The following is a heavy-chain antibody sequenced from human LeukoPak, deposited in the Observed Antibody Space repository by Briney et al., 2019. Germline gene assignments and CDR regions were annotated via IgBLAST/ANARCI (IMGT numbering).Heavy chain of an antibody. J-gene: IGHJ4*02. CDR2: ISGSGGST. D-gene: IGHD3-22*01. Sequence: GGSLRLSCAASGFTFSSYAMSWVRQAPGKGLEWVSAISGSGGSTYYADSVKGRFTISRDNSKNTLYLQMNSLRAEDTAVYYCAKDRDYDSSGYYYGGSEGGVLLNYWGQGTLVTVSS. CDR3: AKDRDYDSSGYYYGGSEGGVLLNY. CDR1: GFTFSSYA. V-gene: IGHV3-23*01.